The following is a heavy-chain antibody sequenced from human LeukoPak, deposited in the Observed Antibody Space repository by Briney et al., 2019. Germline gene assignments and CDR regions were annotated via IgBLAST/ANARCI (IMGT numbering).Heavy chain of an antibody. Sequence: SETLSLTCAVYGGSFSGYYWSWIRQPPGKGLEWIGEINHSGSTNYNPSLKSRVTISVDTSKNQFSLKLSSVTAADTAVYYCARAVTTPHDYWGQGTPVTVSS. D-gene: IGHD4-17*01. CDR1: GGSFSGYY. J-gene: IGHJ4*02. CDR3: ARAVTTPHDY. V-gene: IGHV4-34*01. CDR2: INHSGST.